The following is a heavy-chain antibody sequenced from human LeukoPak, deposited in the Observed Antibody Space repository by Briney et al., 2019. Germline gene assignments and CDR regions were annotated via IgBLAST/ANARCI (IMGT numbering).Heavy chain of an antibody. CDR3: AKDVSGGN. CDR2: IRGGGVST. Sequence: GGSLRLSCAASGFPFRSYAMCGGRQAPGKGLGWVSGIRGGGVSTDYADSAEGRFTLTRDNSKNTLYLQMNNLKAEDTVVYYCAKDVSGGNWGQGTLVTVSS. CDR1: GFPFRSYA. V-gene: IGHV3-23*01. J-gene: IGHJ4*02. D-gene: IGHD1-14*01.